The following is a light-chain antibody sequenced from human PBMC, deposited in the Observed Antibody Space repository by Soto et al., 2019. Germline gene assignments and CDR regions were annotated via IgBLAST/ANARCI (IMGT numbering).Light chain of an antibody. CDR2: GVS. V-gene: IGLV2-14*01. Sequence: QSALTQPASVSGSPGQSIAIPCTGSGRDVGAYNYVSWYQQHPGKAPKLIIYGVSHRPSGVSTRFSASRSAYTALLTISGLQAEDEADYYCSSYTSSSTSVVFGGGTKLTVL. CDR1: GRDVGAYNY. CDR3: SSYTSSSTSVV. J-gene: IGLJ2*01.